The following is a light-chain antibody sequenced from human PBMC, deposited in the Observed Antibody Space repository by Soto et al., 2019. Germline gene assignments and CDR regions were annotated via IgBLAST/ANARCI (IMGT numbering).Light chain of an antibody. V-gene: IGKV3-20*01. CDR2: GAS. Sequence: EIVLTQSPDTLSLSPGERATLSCRASQSISSYLAWYQQKPGQAPRLLIYGASSRATGIPDRFSGSGSGTDFTLAISRLEPGDSAVYFCQQYNNWPPVTFGPGTKVDI. J-gene: IGKJ3*01. CDR3: QQYNNWPPVT. CDR1: QSISSY.